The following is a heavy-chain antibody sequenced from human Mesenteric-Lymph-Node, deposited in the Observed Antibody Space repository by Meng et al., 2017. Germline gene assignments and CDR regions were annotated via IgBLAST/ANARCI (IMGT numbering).Heavy chain of an antibody. Sequence: VQLKESGPGLVKPSETLSLTCAVSGGSISSINWWTWVRQPPGKGLEWIGEIYHSGSTNYNPSLKSRVTISVDKSKNQFSLKLSSVTAADTAVYYCARVAAAGNEWFDPWGQGTLVTVSS. CDR1: GGSISSINW. CDR2: IYHSGST. CDR3: ARVAAAGNEWFDP. J-gene: IGHJ5*02. V-gene: IGHV4-4*02. D-gene: IGHD6-13*01.